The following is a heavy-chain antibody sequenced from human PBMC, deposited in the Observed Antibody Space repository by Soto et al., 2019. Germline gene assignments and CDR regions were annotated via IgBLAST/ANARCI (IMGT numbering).Heavy chain of an antibody. V-gene: IGHV3-30*18. CDR3: AKGTGRDGYNYVDY. CDR2: ISFVGDNK. CDR1: GFSFSTYG. D-gene: IGHD5-12*01. J-gene: IGHJ4*02. Sequence: QPGGSLRLSCAASGFSFSTYGMHWVRQAPGKGLEWVAVISFVGDNKYYPDSVKGRFTISRDNSKNTLYLRMNSLRDEDTAVYYCAKGTGRDGYNYVDYWGQGTLVTVSS.